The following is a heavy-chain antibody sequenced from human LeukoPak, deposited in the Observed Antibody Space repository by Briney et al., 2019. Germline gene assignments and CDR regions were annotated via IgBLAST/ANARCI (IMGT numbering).Heavy chain of an antibody. CDR1: GYTLTELS. V-gene: IGHV1-24*01. CDR2: FDPEDGET. CDR3: ATVPRSPIWFGEPAFDP. Sequence: ASVRVSCKVSGYTLTELSMHWVRQAPGKGLEWMGGFDPEDGETIYAQKFQGRVTMTEDTSTDTAYMELSSLRSEDTAVYHCATVPRSPIWFGEPAFDPWGQGTLVTVSS. J-gene: IGHJ5*02. D-gene: IGHD3-10*01.